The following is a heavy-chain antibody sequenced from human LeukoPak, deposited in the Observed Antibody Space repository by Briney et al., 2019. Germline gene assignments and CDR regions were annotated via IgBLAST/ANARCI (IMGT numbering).Heavy chain of an antibody. Sequence: PGGSLRLSCAASGFTFINFPMTRIRQAPGKGLDWVSVISGSGRSTYYADSLKGRFIISRDNSKNTLYLQMNSLGVEDTAMYYCAREEGASCTATSCPIFNWGQGTLVTVSP. V-gene: IGHV3-23*01. CDR2: ISGSGRST. CDR1: GFTFINFP. J-gene: IGHJ4*02. CDR3: AREEGASCTATSCPIFN. D-gene: IGHD2-8*02.